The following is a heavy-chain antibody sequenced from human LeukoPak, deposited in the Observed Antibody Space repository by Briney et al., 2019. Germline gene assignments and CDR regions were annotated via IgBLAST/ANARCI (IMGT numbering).Heavy chain of an antibody. CDR3: ARGIFGVAGIQNYYYYMDV. Sequence: SETLSLTCTVSGGSISSGSYYWSWIRQPAGKGLEWIGRIYTSGSTNYTPSLKSRVTISVDPSKNQFSLKLSSVTAADTAVYYCARGIFGVAGIQNYYYYMDVWGKGTTVTVSS. CDR2: IYTSGST. J-gene: IGHJ6*03. D-gene: IGHD3-3*01. V-gene: IGHV4-61*02. CDR1: GGSISSGSYY.